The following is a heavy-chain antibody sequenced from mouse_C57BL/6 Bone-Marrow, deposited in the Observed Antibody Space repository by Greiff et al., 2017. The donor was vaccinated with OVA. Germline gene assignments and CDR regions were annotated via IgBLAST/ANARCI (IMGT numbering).Heavy chain of an antibody. D-gene: IGHD1-1*01. CDR3: ARSRYYCASSH. V-gene: IGHV1-69*01. CDR2: IDPSDSYT. Sequence: QVQLQQSGAELVMPGASVKLSCKASGYTFTSYWMHWVKQRPGQGLEWIGEIDPSDSYTNYNQKFKGQSTLTVDKSSSTAHKQLSSLTSDDSAVYYCARSRYYCASSHWGQGTLVTVSA. CDR1: GYTFTSYW. J-gene: IGHJ3*01.